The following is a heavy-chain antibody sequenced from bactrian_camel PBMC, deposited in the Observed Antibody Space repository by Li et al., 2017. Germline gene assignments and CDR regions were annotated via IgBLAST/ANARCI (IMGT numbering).Heavy chain of an antibody. D-gene: IGHD2*01. CDR2: IFSGST. J-gene: IGHJ4*01. V-gene: IGHV3S53*01. CDR1: GNMDSSSKC. CDR3: EEYIGLRGSDYDP. Sequence: HVQLVESGGGSVQAGGSLRLSCAASGNMDSSSKCMGWIRQAPGKERERVAAIFSGSTYYADSVKGRFTIALVYAKNTLSLQLNSLKAEDTAMYYCEEYIGLRGSDYDPRGQGTQVTVS.